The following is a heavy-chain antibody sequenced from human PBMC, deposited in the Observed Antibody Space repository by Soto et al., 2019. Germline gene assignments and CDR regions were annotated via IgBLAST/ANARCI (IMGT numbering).Heavy chain of an antibody. CDR3: ARESEDLTSNFDY. CDR1: GFTFTRYI. CDR2: ISSTTNYI. V-gene: IGHV3-21*06. Sequence: GSLRLSCASSGFTFTRYIMNWVRQAPGKGLEWVSSISSTTNYIYYGDSMKGRFTISRDNAKNSLYLEMNSLRAEDTAVYYCARESEDLTSNFDYWGQGTLVTVSS. J-gene: IGHJ4*02.